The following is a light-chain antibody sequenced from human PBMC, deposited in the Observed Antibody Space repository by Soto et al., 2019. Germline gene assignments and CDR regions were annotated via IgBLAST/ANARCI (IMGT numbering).Light chain of an antibody. Sequence: QSVLTQPPSASGAPGQRVTISCSGSSSNIGSNTVNWYQRLPGTAPKLLMYANNQRPSGVPDRFSGSKSGTSASLAISGLQSEDEDDYYCAAWDDSLNGAVFGGGTQLTVL. V-gene: IGLV1-44*01. J-gene: IGLJ7*01. CDR3: AAWDDSLNGAV. CDR1: SSNIGSNT. CDR2: ANN.